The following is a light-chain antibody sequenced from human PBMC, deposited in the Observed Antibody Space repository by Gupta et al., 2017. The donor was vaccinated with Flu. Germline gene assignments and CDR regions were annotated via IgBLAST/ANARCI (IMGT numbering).Light chain of an antibody. Sequence: EIVLTQSPGTLSLSPGERATLSCRASQSVSSSYLAWYQQKPGQAPRLLIYGASSRATGIPDRFNGSGSGTDFTLTISRLEPEDFAVYYCQQYGSSPRFGQGPKVEIK. J-gene: IGKJ1*01. V-gene: IGKV3-20*01. CDR2: GAS. CDR1: QSVSSSY. CDR3: QQYGSSPR.